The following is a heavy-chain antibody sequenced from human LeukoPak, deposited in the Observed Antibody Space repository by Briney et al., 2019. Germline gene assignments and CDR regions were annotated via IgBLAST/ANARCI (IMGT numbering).Heavy chain of an antibody. V-gene: IGHV3-48*03. CDR3: ARERGDFYYFDY. D-gene: IGHD4-17*01. CDR2: ISSSGSTT. CDR1: GFTFSSYE. J-gene: IGHJ4*02. Sequence: GGSLRLSCAASGFTFSSYEMNWVRQAPGKGLEWVSYISSSGSTTYYADSVKGRFTISRDNAKNSLYLQMNSLRAEDTAVYYCARERGDFYYFDYWGQGTLVTVSS.